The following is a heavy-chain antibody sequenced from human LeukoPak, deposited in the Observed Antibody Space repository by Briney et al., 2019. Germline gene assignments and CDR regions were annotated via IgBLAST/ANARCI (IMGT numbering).Heavy chain of an antibody. CDR1: GFTFSSYG. J-gene: IGHJ4*02. V-gene: IGHV3-30*02. D-gene: IGHD6-19*01. CDR3: ASDSSGWDDLDY. CDR2: IRYDGSNK. Sequence: GGSLRLSCAASGFTFSSYGMHWVRQAPGKGLEWVAFIRYDGSNKYYADSVKGRFTISRDNSKNTLYLQTNSLRAEDTAVYYCASDSSGWDDLDYWGQGTLVTVSS.